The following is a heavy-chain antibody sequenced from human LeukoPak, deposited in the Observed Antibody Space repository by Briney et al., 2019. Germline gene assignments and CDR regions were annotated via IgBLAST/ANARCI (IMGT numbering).Heavy chain of an antibody. CDR1: GFTVSSNH. V-gene: IGHV3-53*01. CDR3: ARDNAPAGGGLDY. Sequence: GGSLRLSCAASGFTVSSNHMTWVRQAPGKGLECVSEIYTGGLTFYADSVTGRFTISRDNSKNTVYLQMNSLGVEDTARYYCARDNAPAGGGLDYWGQATLVTVSS. CDR2: IYTGGLT. D-gene: IGHD6-13*01. J-gene: IGHJ4*02.